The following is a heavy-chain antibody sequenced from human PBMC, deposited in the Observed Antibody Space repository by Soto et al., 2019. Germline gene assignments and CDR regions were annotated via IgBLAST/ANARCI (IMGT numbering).Heavy chain of an antibody. D-gene: IGHD6-6*01. CDR3: AKEYSTSFDY. J-gene: IGHJ4*02. CDR2: ISAGGSNT. Sequence: LRLSCAASGFTFSNYAMNWVRQAPGKGLEWVSAISAGGSNTDYADSVKGRFTISSDNSKNTLYLQMNSLRAEDTAVYYCAKEYSTSFDYWGQGTLVTVSS. V-gene: IGHV3-23*01. CDR1: GFTFSNYA.